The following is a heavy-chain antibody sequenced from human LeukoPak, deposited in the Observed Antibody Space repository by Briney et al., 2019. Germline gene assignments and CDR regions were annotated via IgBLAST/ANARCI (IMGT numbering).Heavy chain of an antibody. CDR2: TYYRSKWSN. V-gene: IGHV6-1*01. J-gene: IGHJ3*02. CDR3: ARGGGAFDI. Sequence: SQTLSLTCAISGDCVSSNSAASNWIRQSPSRGIEWLGRTYYRSKWSNDYAVSVRSRITINPDTSKNHFSLQLNSVTPEDTAVYYCARGGGAFDIWGQGTMVTVTS. CDR1: GDCVSSNSAA.